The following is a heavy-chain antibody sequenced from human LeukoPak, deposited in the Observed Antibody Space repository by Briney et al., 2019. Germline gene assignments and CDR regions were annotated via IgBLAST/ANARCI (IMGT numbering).Heavy chain of an antibody. CDR2: ISYDGNDK. J-gene: IGHJ4*02. D-gene: IGHD2-2*01. CDR3: AKSTAPAGYYLDY. Sequence: GGSLRLTCAASGFTFSTYGMHWVRQAPGKGLEWVAIISYDGNDKDYADSVRGRFTISRDNSKNTLYLQMNSLRGEDTAVYYCAKSTAPAGYYLDYWGQGILVTVSS. V-gene: IGHV3-30*18. CDR1: GFTFSTYG.